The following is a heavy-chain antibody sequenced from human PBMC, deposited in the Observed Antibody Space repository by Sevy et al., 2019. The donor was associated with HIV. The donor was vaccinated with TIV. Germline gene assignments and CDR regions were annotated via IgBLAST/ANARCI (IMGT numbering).Heavy chain of an antibody. D-gene: IGHD3-22*01. CDR3: TIAPPPYYYDSSGYYYVQYCQH. J-gene: IGHJ1*01. Sequence: GGSLRLSCAASGFTFSNAWMSWVRQAPGKGLEWVGRIKSKTDSGTTDYAAPVKGRFTISRDDSKNTLYLQMNSLKTEYTAVYYCTIAPPPYYYDSSGYYYVQYCQHWGQGTLVTVSS. V-gene: IGHV3-15*01. CDR2: IKSKTDSGTT. CDR1: GFTFSNAW.